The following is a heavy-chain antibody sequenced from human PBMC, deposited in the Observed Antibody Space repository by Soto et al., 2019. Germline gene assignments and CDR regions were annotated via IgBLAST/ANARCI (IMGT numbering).Heavy chain of an antibody. CDR2: IFYSGTK. V-gene: IGHV4-59*01. D-gene: IGHD2-21*01. J-gene: IGHJ5*02. Sequence: ADTLSLTLTVSNDSISSYYWSWIRQPPGKGLEWVGYIFYSGTKNYNPSLKGRVNISVDRSKSQFSLKLTSVTAADTAVYYCVRELPRGCFDXWGQVTPVTVSX. CDR1: NDSISSYY. CDR3: VRELPRGCFDX.